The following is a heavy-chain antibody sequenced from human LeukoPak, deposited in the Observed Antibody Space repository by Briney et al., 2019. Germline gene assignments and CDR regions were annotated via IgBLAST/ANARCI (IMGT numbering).Heavy chain of an antibody. J-gene: IGHJ4*02. CDR3: ARRTWEWGFFDY. CDR1: GFTFTSYV. D-gene: IGHD3-3*01. V-gene: IGHV3-23*01. Sequence: SGGSLRLSCAASGFTFTSYVMSWVRQAPGKGLEWASTIRGSDDATYYADSVKGRFTISRDNSKNTLYLQMNSLRADDTALYYCARRTWEWGFFDYWGQGTLVTVSS. CDR2: IRGSDDAT.